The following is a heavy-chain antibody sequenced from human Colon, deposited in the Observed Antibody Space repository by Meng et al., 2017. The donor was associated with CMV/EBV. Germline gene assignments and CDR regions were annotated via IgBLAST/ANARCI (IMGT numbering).Heavy chain of an antibody. J-gene: IGHJ3*02. CDR3: AKVEGVYCTNVVCSMATGDDAFDI. Sequence: GESLKISCAASGFTVSSNYMSWVRQAPGKGLEWVPVIYSGGSTYYADSVKGRFTISRDNSKNTLYLQMNSLRAEDTAVYYCAKVEGVYCTNVVCSMATGDDAFDIWGQGTMVTVSS. CDR2: IYSGGST. CDR1: GFTVSSNY. D-gene: IGHD2-8*01. V-gene: IGHV3-66*02.